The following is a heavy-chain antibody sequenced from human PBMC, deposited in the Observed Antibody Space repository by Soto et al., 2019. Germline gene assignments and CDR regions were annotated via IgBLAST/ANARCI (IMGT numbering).Heavy chain of an antibody. Sequence: VASVKVSCKASGYTFTSYYMHWVRQAPGQGLEWMGIINPSGGSTSYAQKFQGRVTMTRDTSTSTVYMELSSLRSEDTAVYYCARGWGIAAPGPNWFDPWGQGTLVTVSS. J-gene: IGHJ5*02. CDR2: INPSGGST. CDR3: ARGWGIAAPGPNWFDP. V-gene: IGHV1-46*01. D-gene: IGHD6-13*01. CDR1: GYTFTSYY.